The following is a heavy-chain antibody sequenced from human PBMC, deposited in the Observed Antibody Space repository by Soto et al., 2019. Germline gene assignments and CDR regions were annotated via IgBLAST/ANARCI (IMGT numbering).Heavy chain of an antibody. V-gene: IGHV1-8*01. CDR2: MNPNSGNT. CDR1: GYTFTSYD. J-gene: IGHJ6*03. CDR3: ARGLESDDSNYVYYYYYMDV. Sequence: ASVKVSCKASGYTFTSYDINWVRQATGQGLEWMGWMNPNSGNTGYAQKFQGRVTMTRNTSISTAYMELSSLRSEDTAVYYCARGLESDDSNYVYYYYYMDVWGKGTTVTVSS. D-gene: IGHD4-4*01.